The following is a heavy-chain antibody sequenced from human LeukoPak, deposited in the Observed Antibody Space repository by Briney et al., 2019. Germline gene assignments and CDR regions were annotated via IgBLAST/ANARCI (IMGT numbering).Heavy chain of an antibody. CDR1: GGSISSYY. J-gene: IGHJ6*02. CDR3: ARACSGTSCYKQSIDV. V-gene: IGHV4-59*01. CDR2: IYYSGST. Sequence: SETLSLTPTVSGGSISSYYWSWIRQPPGKGPESFGHIYYSGSTNYNPSLKSRVTISVDPSKNKFSLKLSSVLAADTAVYYCARACSGTSCYKQSIDVWGQGTTVTVSS. D-gene: IGHD2-2*01.